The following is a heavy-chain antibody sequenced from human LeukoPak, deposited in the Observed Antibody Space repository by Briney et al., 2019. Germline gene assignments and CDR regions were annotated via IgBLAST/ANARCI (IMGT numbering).Heavy chain of an antibody. CDR3: AREVVVVGAAGGGFDC. Sequence: GGSLRLSCAASGFTVSSNYMSWVRQAPGKGLEWVSVIYSGGSTYHADSVKGRFTISRDNSKNTLYLQENSLRAEDTAVYYCAREVVVVGAAGGGFDCWGQGTLVTVSS. V-gene: IGHV3-53*01. J-gene: IGHJ4*02. CDR2: IYSGGST. CDR1: GFTVSSNY. D-gene: IGHD1-26*01.